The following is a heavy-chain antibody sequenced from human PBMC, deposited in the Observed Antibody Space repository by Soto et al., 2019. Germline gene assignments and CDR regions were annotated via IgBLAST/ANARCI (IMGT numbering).Heavy chain of an antibody. CDR3: ARYNSYAIDY. J-gene: IGHJ4*02. CDR2: MHYSGTT. D-gene: IGHD2-8*01. V-gene: IGHV4-59*01. Sequence: SETLSLTFTFSGTSISSYYLSWIRQPPATGLEWIANMHYSGTTNYNPSLASRVTLSVDTSKKHFYLKMTSVTAADSAMYFCARYNSYAIDYWGRGTMVTVSS. CDR1: GTSISSYY.